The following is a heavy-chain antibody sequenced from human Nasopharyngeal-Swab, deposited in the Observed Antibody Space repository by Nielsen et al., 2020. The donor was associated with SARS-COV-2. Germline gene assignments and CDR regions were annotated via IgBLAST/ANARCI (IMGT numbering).Heavy chain of an antibody. CDR3: AKGDPGDYTGNWFDP. Sequence: GESLKISCAASGFTFSSYAMSWVRQTPGKGLEWVSSITDAGGRTHYADSVKGRFTISRDNPKNTLYVQMNSLRVEDTAIYYCAKGDPGDYTGNWFDPWGQGTLVTVSS. V-gene: IGHV3-23*01. CDR1: GFTFSSYA. CDR2: ITDAGGRT. D-gene: IGHD4-17*01. J-gene: IGHJ5*02.